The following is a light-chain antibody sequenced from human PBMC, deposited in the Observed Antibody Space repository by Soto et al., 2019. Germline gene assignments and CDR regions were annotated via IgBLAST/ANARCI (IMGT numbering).Light chain of an antibody. J-gene: IGKJ1*01. V-gene: IGKV3-15*01. Sequence: EIVMTQSPATLSVSPGERATLSCRASQSVSGNLAWYQQKPGQAPRLLIYGASTRATGIPARFSGSGSGTEFTLNIRSLQAGDFAVFFCQEYNNWPRTFGQGTKVEIK. CDR1: QSVSGN. CDR2: GAS. CDR3: QEYNNWPRT.